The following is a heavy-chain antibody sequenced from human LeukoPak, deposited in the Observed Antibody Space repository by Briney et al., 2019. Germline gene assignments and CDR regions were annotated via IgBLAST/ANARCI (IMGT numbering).Heavy chain of an antibody. CDR3: ARVGSGSFDY. Sequence: SETLSLTCTVSGASISGFHWNWIRQPPGKGLEWIGYKYYSGSTNYNPSLKSRVTISVDTSKNHFSLNLSSVTAADTAVYYCARVGSGSFDYWGQGTLVTVSS. D-gene: IGHD1-26*01. CDR1: GASISGFH. CDR2: KYYSGST. J-gene: IGHJ4*02. V-gene: IGHV4-59*01.